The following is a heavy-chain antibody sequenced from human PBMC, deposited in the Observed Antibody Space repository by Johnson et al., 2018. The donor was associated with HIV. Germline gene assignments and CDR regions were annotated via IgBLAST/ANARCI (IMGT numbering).Heavy chain of an antibody. V-gene: IGHV3-15*01. D-gene: IGHD6-13*01. CDR2: IKSKTDGGTT. Sequence: VQLVESGGGSVKPGESLKISCEASGFSFTNAWMSWVRQAPGKGLEWVGRIKSKTDGGTTDYAAPVKGRFTISRDDSKNTLYLQMNSLKTEDTAVYYCTTDQLQQLVHDAFDIWGQGTMVTVSS. J-gene: IGHJ3*02. CDR1: GFSFTNAW. CDR3: TTDQLQQLVHDAFDI.